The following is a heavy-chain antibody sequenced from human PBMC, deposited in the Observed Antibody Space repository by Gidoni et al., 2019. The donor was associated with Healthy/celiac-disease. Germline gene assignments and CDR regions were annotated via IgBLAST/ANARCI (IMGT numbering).Heavy chain of an antibody. Sequence: QVQLVQSGAEVKKPGASVKVSCKASGSTFTSDYMHWVGPAPGQGLEWIGVTNPNVGSTNYAHNFQDRLTMTRDTSTSTVYMELNSLRSEDTAVYYCARGADFWSGPNDSWGQGTLVTVSS. V-gene: IGHV1-46*01. CDR1: GSTFTSDY. J-gene: IGHJ4*02. CDR3: ARGADFWSGPNDS. CDR2: TNPNVGST. D-gene: IGHD3-3*01.